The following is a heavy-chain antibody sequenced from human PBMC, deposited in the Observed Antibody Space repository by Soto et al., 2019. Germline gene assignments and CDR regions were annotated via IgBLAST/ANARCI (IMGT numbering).Heavy chain of an antibody. V-gene: IGHV4-59*02. D-gene: IGHD1-1*01. CDR2: TSYSGNT. J-gene: IGHJ4*02. Sequence: QVQLQESGPGLLKPSETLSFTCTISGGSVSTYQWNWIRQPPGKELEWIGLTSYSGNTNYNPSLKSRVAMAVDTSKNQFSLTLSSVTAADTAVYYCARDGMGPFHYWGQGTLVTVSS. CDR1: GGSVSTYQ. CDR3: ARDGMGPFHY.